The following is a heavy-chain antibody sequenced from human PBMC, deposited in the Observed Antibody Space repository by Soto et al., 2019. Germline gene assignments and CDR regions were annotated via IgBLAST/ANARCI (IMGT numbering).Heavy chain of an antibody. CDR3: ASFLWFGELHYFDY. CDR2: IYYSGST. J-gene: IGHJ4*02. D-gene: IGHD3-10*01. V-gene: IGHV4-30-4*01. Sequence: SETLSLTCTVSGGSISSGDYYWSWIRQPPGKGLEWIGYIYYSGSTYYNPSLKSRVTISVDTSKNQFSLKLSSVTAADTAVYYCASFLWFGELHYFDYWGQGTLVTVSS. CDR1: GGSISSGDYY.